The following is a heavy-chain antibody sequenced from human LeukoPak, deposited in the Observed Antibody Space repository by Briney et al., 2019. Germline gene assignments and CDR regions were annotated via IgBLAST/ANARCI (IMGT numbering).Heavy chain of an antibody. CDR2: IYPGDSDT. Sequence: GESLKISCKGSGYSFTSYWIGWVRQMPGKGLEWMGIIYPGDSDTRYSPSFQGQVTISADKSISTAYLQWSSLKASDTAMYYCARQRYSSSWWNSGSYLYYFDYWGQGILVTVSS. CDR1: GYSFTSYW. CDR3: ARQRYSSSWWNSGSYLYYFDY. D-gene: IGHD6-13*01. V-gene: IGHV5-51*01. J-gene: IGHJ4*02.